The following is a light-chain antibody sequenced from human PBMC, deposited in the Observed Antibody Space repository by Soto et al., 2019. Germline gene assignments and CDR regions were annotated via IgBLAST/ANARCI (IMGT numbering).Light chain of an antibody. CDR3: QQLNSYPPT. J-gene: IGKJ1*01. CDR2: AAP. CDR1: QGISSY. Sequence: DIQLTQSPSFLSASVGDRVTITCRASQGISSYLAWYQQKPGKAPKLLIYAAPTLQSGVPSRFSGSGSGTEFTLTISSLQPEDFATYYCQQLNSYPPTFGQGTKVDIK. V-gene: IGKV1-9*01.